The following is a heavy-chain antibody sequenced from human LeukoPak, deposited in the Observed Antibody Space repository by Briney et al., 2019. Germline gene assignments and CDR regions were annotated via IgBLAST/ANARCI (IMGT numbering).Heavy chain of an antibody. Sequence: PGGSLRLSCAASGFTFSNAWMSWVRQVPGKGLEWVGRIKSKTDGGTTDYGAPVSDRFTISRDDSKATLFLQMNSLKTEDSAVYYCSTYGSGRSQFYYYNGMDVWGQGTTVTVSS. CDR1: GFTFSNAW. D-gene: IGHD3-10*01. J-gene: IGHJ6*02. CDR2: IKSKTDGGTT. V-gene: IGHV3-15*01. CDR3: STYGSGRSQFYYYNGMDV.